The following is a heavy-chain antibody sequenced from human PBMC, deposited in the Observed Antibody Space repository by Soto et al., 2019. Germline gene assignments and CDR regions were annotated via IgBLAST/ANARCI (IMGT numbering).Heavy chain of an antibody. D-gene: IGHD2-2*01. CDR1: GGTFSSYA. J-gene: IGHJ1*01. Sequence: ASVKVSCKASGGTFSSYAISWVRQAPGQGLEWMGGIIPIFGTANYAQKFQGRVTITADESTSTAYMELSSLRSEDTAVYYCARGGHYCISTSCGGGAAAGSLFVFDFQHWGQGTLVTVSS. V-gene: IGHV1-69*13. CDR2: IIPIFGTA. CDR3: ARGGHYCISTSCGGGAAAGSLFVFDFQH.